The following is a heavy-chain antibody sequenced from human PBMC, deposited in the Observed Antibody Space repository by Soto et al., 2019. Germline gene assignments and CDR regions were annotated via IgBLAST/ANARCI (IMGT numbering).Heavy chain of an antibody. CDR1: GGSFRGFY. V-gene: IGHV4-34*01. CDR2: INHVGIT. J-gene: IGHJ4*02. Sequence: SETLSLTCAVSGGSFRGFYWTWIRQSPGKGLEWLGDINHVGITNYNPSLKSRVSIPVDTSKSKFSLKLSSVTAEDTAVYYCARAHDFWGGRQQPIESWGQGTLVT. D-gene: IGHD3-3*01. CDR3: ARAHDFWGGRQQPIES.